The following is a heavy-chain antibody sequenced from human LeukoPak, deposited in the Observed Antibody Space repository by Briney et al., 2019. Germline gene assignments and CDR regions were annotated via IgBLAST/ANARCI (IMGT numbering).Heavy chain of an antibody. CDR1: GFTFSSYS. V-gene: IGHV3-21*01. D-gene: IGHD3-3*01. Sequence: GGSLRPSCAASGFTFSSYSMNWVRQAPGKGLQWVSSISSSGSYMYSADSVKGRFTISRDNAKNSLYLQMNSLRAEDTAVYYCARDRYDFWSGYLTPFDYWGQGTLVTVSS. J-gene: IGHJ4*02. CDR2: ISSSGSYM. CDR3: ARDRYDFWSGYLTPFDY.